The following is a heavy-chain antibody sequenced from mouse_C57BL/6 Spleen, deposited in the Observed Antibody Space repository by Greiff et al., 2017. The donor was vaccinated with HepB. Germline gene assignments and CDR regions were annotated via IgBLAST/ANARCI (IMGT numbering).Heavy chain of an antibody. V-gene: IGHV5-9-1*02. J-gene: IGHJ4*01. Sequence: EVMLVESGEGLVKPGGSLKLSCAASGFTFSSYAMSWVRQTPEKRLEWVAYISSGGDYIYYADTVKGRFTISRDNARNTLYLQMSSLKSEDTAMYYCTRDSNYDYAMDYWGQGTSVTVSS. D-gene: IGHD2-5*01. CDR1: GFTFSSYA. CDR2: ISSGGDYI. CDR3: TRDSNYDYAMDY.